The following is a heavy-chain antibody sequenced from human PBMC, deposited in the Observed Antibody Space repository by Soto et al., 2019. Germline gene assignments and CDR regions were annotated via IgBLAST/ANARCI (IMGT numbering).Heavy chain of an antibody. Sequence: ASVKVSCKASGYTFTNYGISWVRQAPGQGLEWMGWINTYNGNTNHAQKLHGRVTMTTDTSTSTAYMELRSLRSDDTAVYYCARGLGSGTYYNQYNWFDPWGQGTLVTVSS. CDR2: INTYNGNT. CDR1: GYTFTNYG. D-gene: IGHD3-10*01. V-gene: IGHV1-18*01. CDR3: ARGLGSGTYYNQYNWFDP. J-gene: IGHJ5*02.